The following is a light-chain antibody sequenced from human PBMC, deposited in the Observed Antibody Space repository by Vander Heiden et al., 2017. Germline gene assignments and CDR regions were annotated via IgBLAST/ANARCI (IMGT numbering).Light chain of an antibody. CDR1: QSVSSSY. Sequence: EIVLTQSPGTLSLSLGARATLSCRASQSVSSSYLAWYQQKPGQAPRLLIYGASSRATGVPDRFSGSGSGTDFTLTISRLEPEDFAVYYCQQYGDSPKYTFGQGTKLQIK. CDR2: GAS. V-gene: IGKV3-20*01. J-gene: IGKJ2*01. CDR3: QQYGDSPKYT.